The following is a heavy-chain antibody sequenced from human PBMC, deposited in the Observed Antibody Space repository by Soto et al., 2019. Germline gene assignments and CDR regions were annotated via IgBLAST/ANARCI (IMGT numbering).Heavy chain of an antibody. J-gene: IGHJ5*02. V-gene: IGHV3-33*01. CDR3: ARDQVVVAATPNWFDP. CDR2: IWYDGSNK. Sequence: QVQLVESGGGVVQPGRSLRLSCAASGFTFSSYGMHWVRQAPGKGLEWVAVIWYDGSNKYYADSVKGRFTISRDNSKHTLYLQMNSLRAEDTAVYYCARDQVVVAATPNWFDPWGQGTLVTVSS. CDR1: GFTFSSYG. D-gene: IGHD2-15*01.